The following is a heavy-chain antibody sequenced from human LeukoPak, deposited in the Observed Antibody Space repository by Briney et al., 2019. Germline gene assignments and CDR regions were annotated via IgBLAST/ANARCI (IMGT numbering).Heavy chain of an antibody. CDR2: MNPNSGNT. D-gene: IGHD1-14*01. J-gene: IGHJ5*02. Sequence: ASVKVSCKASGYTFTSYGISWVRQAPGQGLEWMGWMNPNSGNTGYAQKFQGRVTMTRNTSISTAYMELSSLRSEDTAVYYCARGSPEIDPWGQGTLVTVSS. CDR3: ARGSPEIDP. CDR1: GYTFTSYG. V-gene: IGHV1-8*02.